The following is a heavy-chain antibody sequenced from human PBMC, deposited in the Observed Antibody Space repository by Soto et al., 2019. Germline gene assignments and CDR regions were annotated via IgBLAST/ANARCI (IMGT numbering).Heavy chain of an antibody. Sequence: GGSLRLSCAASGFNFTNHWMHWVRQAPGKGLVWVSRITSDGKSKAYAESVKGRFAISRDNAKNTVYLQMNGLTVEDTAVYYCARESGDWPLNWFDPWGQGTLVTVSS. CDR1: GFNFTNHW. CDR3: ARESGDWPLNWFDP. V-gene: IGHV3-74*01. J-gene: IGHJ5*02. D-gene: IGHD2-21*02. CDR2: ITSDGKSK.